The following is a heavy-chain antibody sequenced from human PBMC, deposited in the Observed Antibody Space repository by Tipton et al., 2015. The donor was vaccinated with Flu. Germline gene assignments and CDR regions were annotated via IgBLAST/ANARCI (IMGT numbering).Heavy chain of an antibody. CDR1: GYTFTGYY. D-gene: IGHD6-13*01. J-gene: IGHJ5*02. CDR2: INPNSGGT. V-gene: IGHV1-2*02. CDR3: AGIKVAAAGGFDP. Sequence: VQLVQSGAEVKKPGASVKVSCKASGYTFTGYYMHWVRQAPGQGLEWMGWINPNSGGTNYAQKFQGRVTMTRDTSISSAYMGLSRLRSDDTAVYYCAGIKVAAAGGFDPWGQGTLVTVSS.